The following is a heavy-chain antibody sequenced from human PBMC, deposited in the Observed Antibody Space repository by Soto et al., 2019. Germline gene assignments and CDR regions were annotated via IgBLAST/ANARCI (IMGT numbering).Heavy chain of an antibody. CDR3: ARSGYSFAWGY. J-gene: IGHJ4*02. CDR1: GFLVNSAY. Sequence: EVQLVESGGGLIPPGGSLRLSCAASGFLVNSAYMTWVRQAPGKGLEWLSMINSDGSTLYAESVKGRFTISRDNSKNRLDLQINGLRAEDTAMYYCARSGYSFAWGYWGQGTLVIVTS. D-gene: IGHD5-18*01. V-gene: IGHV3-53*01. CDR2: INSDGST.